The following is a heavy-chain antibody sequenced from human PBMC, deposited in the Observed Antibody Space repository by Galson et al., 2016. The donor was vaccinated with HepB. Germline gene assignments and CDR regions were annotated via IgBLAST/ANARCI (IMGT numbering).Heavy chain of an antibody. D-gene: IGHD6-13*01. J-gene: IGHJ4*02. V-gene: IGHV3-23*01. Sequence: SLRLSCAASGFTFSSYAMSWVRQAPGKGLEWVSTVSDSGSRTFCADSVKGRCTISRDNFKNTLYLQMNSLRAEDTAVYYCAKNFRTAPGRGSDYFDYWGQGTLVTVSS. CDR2: VSDSGSRT. CDR3: AKNFRTAPGRGSDYFDY. CDR1: GFTFSSYA.